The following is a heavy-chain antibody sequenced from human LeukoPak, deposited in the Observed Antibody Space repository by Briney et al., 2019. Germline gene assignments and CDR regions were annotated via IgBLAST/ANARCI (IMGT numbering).Heavy chain of an antibody. CDR1: GFTFSSYG. J-gene: IGHJ6*03. CDR2: ISGSGGST. CDR3: AKVLGYCSGGSCYSGYYYYMDV. V-gene: IGHV3-23*01. Sequence: GTSLRLSCAASGFTFSSYGMSWVRQAPGKGLEWVSAISGSGGSTYYADSVKGRFTISRDNSKNTLYLQMNSLRAEDTAVYYCAKVLGYCSGGSCYSGYYYYMDVWGKGTTVTVSS. D-gene: IGHD2-15*01.